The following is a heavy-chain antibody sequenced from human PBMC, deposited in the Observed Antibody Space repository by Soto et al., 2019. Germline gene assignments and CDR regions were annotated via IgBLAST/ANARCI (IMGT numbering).Heavy chain of an antibody. CDR3: AKVSSVVRGVIITELDY. Sequence: ASVKVSCEASGYTFTRKGRRWVRQAPGKGLEWMGGIIPIFGTANYAQKFQGRVTITADESTSTAYMELSSLRSEDTAVYYCAKVSSVVRGVIITELDYWGQGTLVTVSS. V-gene: IGHV1-69*13. CDR2: IIPIFGTA. D-gene: IGHD3-10*01. CDR1: GYTFTRKG. J-gene: IGHJ4*02.